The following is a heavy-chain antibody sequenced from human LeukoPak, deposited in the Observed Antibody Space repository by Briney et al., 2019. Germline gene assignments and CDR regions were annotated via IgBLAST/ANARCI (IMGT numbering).Heavy chain of an antibody. CDR2: ISTYNGNT. D-gene: IGHD2-2*01. J-gene: IGHJ4*02. Sequence: ASVRVSCKVSGYTFISYGISWVRQAPGQGLEWMGWISTYNGNTKYAQKLQGRVTLTTDTSTRTVYMELRSLRSDDTAVYYCARARGSSSSQDYYVDYWGQGTLVTVSS. V-gene: IGHV1-18*04. CDR1: GYTFISYG. CDR3: ARARGSSSSQDYYVDY.